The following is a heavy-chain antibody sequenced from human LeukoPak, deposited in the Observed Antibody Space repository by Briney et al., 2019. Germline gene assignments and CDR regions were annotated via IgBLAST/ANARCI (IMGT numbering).Heavy chain of an antibody. Sequence: GGSLRLSCAASGFTFSSYGMSWVRQAPGKGLEWVSAISGSGGNTYYADSVKGRFTISRDNSKNTLYLQMNSLRAEDTAVYYCAKGFVVVVSATQSSWFDPWGQGTLVSVSS. D-gene: IGHD2-21*01. CDR3: AKGFVVVVSATQSSWFDP. V-gene: IGHV3-23*01. CDR1: GFTFSSYG. CDR2: ISGSGGNT. J-gene: IGHJ5*02.